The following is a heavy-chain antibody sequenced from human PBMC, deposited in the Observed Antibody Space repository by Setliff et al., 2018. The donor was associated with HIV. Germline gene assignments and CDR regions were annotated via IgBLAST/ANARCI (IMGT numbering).Heavy chain of an antibody. V-gene: IGHV3-11*04. CDR1: GFTFTDYF. CDR3: ARGMNYDYMDV. CDR2: ISSSGITI. J-gene: IGHJ6*03. Sequence: PGGSLRLSCAASGFTFTDYFMSWIRQAPGKGLEWVSHISSSGITIYYADSVKGRFTISRDNAKNSLYLQMNSLRAEETAVYYCARGMNYDYMDVWGKGTTVTVSS. D-gene: IGHD2-8*01.